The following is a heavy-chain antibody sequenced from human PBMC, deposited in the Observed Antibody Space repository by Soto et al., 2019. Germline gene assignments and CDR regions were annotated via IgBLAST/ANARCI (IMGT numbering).Heavy chain of an antibody. J-gene: IGHJ4*02. CDR1: GFSFSTYT. CDR2: ISGSGDNT. V-gene: IGHV3-23*01. CDR3: AKLPLVLALGLDY. Sequence: GGSLRLSCAASGFSFSTYTMNWVRQAPGKGLEWVSSISGSGDNTYYADSVKGRFTISRDNSKNTLFLQMNSLRAEDTAVYYCAKLPLVLALGLDYWGQGTLVTVSS.